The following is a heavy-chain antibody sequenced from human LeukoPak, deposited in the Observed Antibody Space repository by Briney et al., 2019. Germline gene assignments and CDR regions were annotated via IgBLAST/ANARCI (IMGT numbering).Heavy chain of an antibody. CDR3: AKDGYSSGWYFDY. J-gene: IGHJ4*02. CDR1: GFTFSSYW. D-gene: IGHD6-19*01. CDR2: IKQDGSEK. V-gene: IGHV3-7*03. Sequence: GGSLRLSCAASGFTFSSYWMSWVRQAPGKGLEWVANIKQDGSEKYYVDSVKGRFTISRDNAKNSPYLQMNSLRAEDTAVYYCAKDGYSSGWYFDYWGQGTLVTVSS.